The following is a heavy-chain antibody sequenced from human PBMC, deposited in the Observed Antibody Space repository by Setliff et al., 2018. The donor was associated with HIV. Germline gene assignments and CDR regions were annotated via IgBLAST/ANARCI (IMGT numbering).Heavy chain of an antibody. J-gene: IGHJ6*02. V-gene: IGHV3-74*03. CDR1: GFTFSSYW. Sequence: GGSLRLSCAASGFTFSSYWMHWVRQAPGKGLVWVSRLNTDGSSTKYADSVKGRFTISRDNAKNTLYLQMDSLRDEDTAVYYCARGYYGSDLQNAMDVWGQGTTVTVS. CDR3: ARGYYGSDLQNAMDV. CDR2: LNTDGSST. D-gene: IGHD3-10*01.